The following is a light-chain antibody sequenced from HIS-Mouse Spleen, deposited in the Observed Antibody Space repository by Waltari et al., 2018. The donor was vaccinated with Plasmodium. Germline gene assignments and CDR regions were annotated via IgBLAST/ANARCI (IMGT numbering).Light chain of an antibody. CDR1: SSDVGGYNS. V-gene: IGLV2-11*01. CDR3: CSYAGSYTWV. CDR2: DAS. Sequence: QSALTQPRSVSGSPGQSVTISFTGTSSDVGGYNSVSWYQQHPGKAPKLMIYDASKRPSGVPDRFSGSKSGNTASLTISGLQAEDEADYYCCSYAGSYTWVFGGGTKLTVL. J-gene: IGLJ3*02.